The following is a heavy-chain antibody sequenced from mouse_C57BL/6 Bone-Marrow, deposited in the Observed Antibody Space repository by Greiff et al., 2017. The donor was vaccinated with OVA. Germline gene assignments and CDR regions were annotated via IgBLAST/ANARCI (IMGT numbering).Heavy chain of an antibody. CDR2: INSDGGST. CDR3: ARHYDYGEDAY. V-gene: IGHV5-2*01. Sequence: EVHLVESGGGLVQPGESLSLSCASTEYSFPSHDMSWFRKTPEKRLELVAAINSDGGSTYYPDTMERRFIISRDNTKKTLYLQMSSMRSEDTALYDCARHYDYGEDAYWGQGTLVTVSA. CDR1: EYSFPSHD. J-gene: IGHJ3*01. D-gene: IGHD2-4*01.